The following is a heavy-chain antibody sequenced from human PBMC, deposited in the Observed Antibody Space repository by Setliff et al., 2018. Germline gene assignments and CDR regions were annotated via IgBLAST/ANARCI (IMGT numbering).Heavy chain of an antibody. V-gene: IGHV1-18*01. CDR3: TRAAREVVVPPSQKRNDY. J-gene: IGHJ4*02. Sequence: ASVKVSCKASGYSLNTYGISWVRQAPGQGLEWMGWISGYNGFIIYAQKFQGGVTMTTDTSTNTAYMELRSLRSDDTAMYYCTRAAREVVVPPSQKRNDYWGQGTLVTVSS. D-gene: IGHD2-2*01. CDR1: GYSLNTYG. CDR2: ISGYNGFI.